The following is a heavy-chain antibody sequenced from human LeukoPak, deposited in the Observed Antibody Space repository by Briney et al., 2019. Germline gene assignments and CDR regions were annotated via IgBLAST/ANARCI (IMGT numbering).Heavy chain of an antibody. J-gene: IGHJ4*02. CDR1: GGSITSYY. V-gene: IGHV4-59*01. D-gene: IGHD1-26*01. CDR3: ATGLGWGATIFDY. Sequence: SETRSLTCTVSGGSITSYYWTWIRQPPGKGLEWIGYMYHSGTTSNNRCLKGRVPISVDTSKNQSSLKLRSVTGADTAVYYSATGLGWGATIFDYWGQGALVTASS. CDR2: MYHSGTT.